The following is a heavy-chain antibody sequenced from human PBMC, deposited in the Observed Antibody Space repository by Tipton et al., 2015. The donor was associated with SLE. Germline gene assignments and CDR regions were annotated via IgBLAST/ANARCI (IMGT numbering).Heavy chain of an antibody. CDR2: IYYSGST. J-gene: IGHJ6*02. Sequence: TLSLTCTVSGGSINSHSWSWIRQPPGKGLEWIGYIYYSGSTNYSPSLKSRVTISVDTSKNQFSLKLSSVTAADTAVYYCASMIVVIPVEARRDGMDVWGQGTTVTVSS. V-gene: IGHV4-59*11. CDR3: ASMIVVIPVEARRDGMDV. D-gene: IGHD2-2*01. CDR1: GGSINSHS.